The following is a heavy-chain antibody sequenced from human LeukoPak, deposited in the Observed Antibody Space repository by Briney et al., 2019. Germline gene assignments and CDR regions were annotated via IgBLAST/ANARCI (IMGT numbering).Heavy chain of an antibody. CDR2: INPNSGGT. V-gene: IGHV1-2*02. CDR3: ARALGYCSGGSCYGGY. CDR1: GYTFTGYY. Sequence: ASVKVSCKASGYTFTGYYMHWVRQAPGQGVEWMGWINPNSGGTNYAQKFQGRVTMTRDTSISTAYTELSRLRSDDTAVYYCARALGYCSGGSCYGGYWGQGTLVTVSS. J-gene: IGHJ4*02. D-gene: IGHD2-15*01.